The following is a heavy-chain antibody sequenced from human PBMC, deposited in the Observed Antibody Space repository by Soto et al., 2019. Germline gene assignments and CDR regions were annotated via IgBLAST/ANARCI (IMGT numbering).Heavy chain of an antibody. D-gene: IGHD1-26*01. V-gene: IGHV3-23*01. CDR2: INSGGVST. CDR3: ARGSFRELLFDY. Sequence: GGSLRLSCGASGFTFSSHGMSWVRQAPGKGLEWVSSINSGGVSTDYADSVKGRFTISRDNSKNTLYLDMNSLRAEDTAIYYCARGSFRELLFDYWGQGALVTV. J-gene: IGHJ4*02. CDR1: GFTFSSHG.